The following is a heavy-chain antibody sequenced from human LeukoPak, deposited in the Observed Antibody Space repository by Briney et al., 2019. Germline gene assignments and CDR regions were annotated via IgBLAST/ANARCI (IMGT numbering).Heavy chain of an antibody. V-gene: IGHV3-21*01. Sequence: PGGSLRLSCAASGFTFSSYAMSWVRQAPGKGLEWVSSISSSSSYIYYADSVKGRFTISRDNAKNSLYLQMNSLRAEDTAVYYCARDRRWESQLSDGMDVWGQGTTVTVSS. J-gene: IGHJ6*02. CDR1: GFTFSSYA. CDR3: ARDRRWESQLSDGMDV. CDR2: ISSSSSYI. D-gene: IGHD1-26*01.